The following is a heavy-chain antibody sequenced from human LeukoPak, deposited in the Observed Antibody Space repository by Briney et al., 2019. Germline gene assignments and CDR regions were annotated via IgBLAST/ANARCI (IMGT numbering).Heavy chain of an antibody. CDR2: ISNNGGYT. CDR1: GFTFSSSA. J-gene: IGHJ4*02. D-gene: IGHD2-15*01. Sequence: GGSLRLSCAASGFTFSSSAMSWVRQAPGKGLEWVSAISNNGGYTYYADSVQGRFTISRDNSKNTLCLQMNSLRAEDTAVYYCAKQLGYCSDGSCYFPYRGQGTLVTVSS. CDR3: AKQLGYCSDGSCYFPY. V-gene: IGHV3-23*01.